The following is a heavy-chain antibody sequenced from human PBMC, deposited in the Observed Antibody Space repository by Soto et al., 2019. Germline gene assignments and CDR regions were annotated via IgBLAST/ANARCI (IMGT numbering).Heavy chain of an antibody. CDR3: ARGQVVAAQH. CDR2: IYHSGST. Sequence: QLQLQESGSGLVKPSQTLSLTCAVSGGSISSGGYSWSWIRQPPGKGLEWIGYIYHSGSTYYNPYLKSQVPISVDTSKNQFSLKRSSVTAADTAVYYCARGQVVAAQHWGQGTLVTVSS. V-gene: IGHV4-30-2*01. J-gene: IGHJ4*02. CDR1: GGSISSGGYS. D-gene: IGHD2-15*01.